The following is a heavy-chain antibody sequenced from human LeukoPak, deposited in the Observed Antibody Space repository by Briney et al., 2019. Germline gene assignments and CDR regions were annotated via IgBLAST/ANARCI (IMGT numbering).Heavy chain of an antibody. CDR1: GFTFSSSS. Sequence: GGSLRLSCAASGFTFSSSSMSWVRQAPGKGLEWVSYISSSSSTLYYADSVKGRFTISRDNAKSSLYLQMNSLRAEDTAVYYCARARSGYYWDYWGQGTLVTVSS. CDR3: ARARSGYYWDY. V-gene: IGHV3-48*01. J-gene: IGHJ4*02. D-gene: IGHD3-22*01. CDR2: ISSSSSTL.